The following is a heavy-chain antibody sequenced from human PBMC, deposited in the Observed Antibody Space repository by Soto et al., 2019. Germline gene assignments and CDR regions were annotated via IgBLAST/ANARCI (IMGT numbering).Heavy chain of an antibody. Sequence: QVQLQESGPGLVKPSQTLSLTCTVSGGSISSGGYYWSWIRQHPGKGLEWIGYIYYSGSTYYNPSLKSRVTIAVDTSKNQFSLKLSSVTAADTAVYYCARAHTIFGVAGHYYYYMDVWGKGTTVTVSS. CDR2: IYYSGST. V-gene: IGHV4-31*03. D-gene: IGHD3-3*01. CDR1: GGSISSGGYY. J-gene: IGHJ6*03. CDR3: ARAHTIFGVAGHYYYYMDV.